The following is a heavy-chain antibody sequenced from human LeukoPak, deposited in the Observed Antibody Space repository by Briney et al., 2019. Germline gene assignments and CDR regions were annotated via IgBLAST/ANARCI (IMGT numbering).Heavy chain of an antibody. Sequence: PGGSLRLSCAASGFTVSSNYMSWVRQAPGKGLEWVAFIRYDGTNTYYADSVKGRFTISRDNSKNTLYLQMSSLRPDDTALYYCANWWEGRGNFYDYWGQGTLVTVSS. CDR1: GFTVSSNY. J-gene: IGHJ4*02. D-gene: IGHD1-26*01. CDR2: IRYDGTNT. CDR3: ANWWEGRGNFYDY. V-gene: IGHV3-30*02.